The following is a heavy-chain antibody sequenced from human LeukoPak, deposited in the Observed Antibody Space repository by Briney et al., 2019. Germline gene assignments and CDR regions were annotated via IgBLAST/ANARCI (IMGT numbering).Heavy chain of an antibody. D-gene: IGHD5-12*01. J-gene: IGHJ4*02. CDR2: ISSSTYTI. V-gene: IGHV3-48*03. CDR3: ASLGRLRFGTDY. CDR1: GFTFSSYE. Sequence: PGGSLRLSCAASGFTFSSYEMNWVRQAPGKGLEWVSYISSSTYTIYYADSVKGRFTISRDNAKNSLYLQMNSLRAEDTAVYYCASLGRLRFGTDYWGQGTLVTVSS.